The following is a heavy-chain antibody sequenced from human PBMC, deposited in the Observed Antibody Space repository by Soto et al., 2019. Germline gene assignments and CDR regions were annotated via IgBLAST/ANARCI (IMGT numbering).Heavy chain of an antibody. Sequence: QAQLVESGGGLVKPGGSLRLSCAASGCRFSDYYMSWVRQAPGKGLEWVAYISVTGDAIYYADSVKGRFTISRDNDKKSVHLQMHTLRAEDAALYYCARAPDCGEGSCYRHFDLWGQGTRVAVSS. D-gene: IGHD2-15*01. V-gene: IGHV3-11*01. CDR1: GCRFSDYY. J-gene: IGHJ4*02. CDR2: ISVTGDAI. CDR3: ARAPDCGEGSCYRHFDL.